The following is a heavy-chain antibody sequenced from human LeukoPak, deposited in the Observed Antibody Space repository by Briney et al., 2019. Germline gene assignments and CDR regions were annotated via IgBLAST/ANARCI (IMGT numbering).Heavy chain of an antibody. D-gene: IGHD3-16*01. V-gene: IGHV4-34*01. J-gene: IGHJ4*02. Sequence: ASETLSLTCAVYGGSFSGYYWSWIRQPPGEGLEWIGEINHSGSTNYNPSLKSRVTISVDTSKNQFSLKLSSVTAADTAVYYCARGVLSTLYYWGQGTLVTVSS. CDR1: GGSFSGYY. CDR2: INHSGST. CDR3: ARGVLSTLYY.